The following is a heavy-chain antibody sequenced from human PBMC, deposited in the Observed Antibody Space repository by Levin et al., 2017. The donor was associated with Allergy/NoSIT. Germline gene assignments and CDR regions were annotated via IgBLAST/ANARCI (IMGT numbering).Heavy chain of an antibody. J-gene: IGHJ2*01. D-gene: IGHD1/OR15-1a*01. Sequence: ASVKVSCKASGYTLTVHYMHWVRQAPGQGLEWMGRIYPDSGGTAYAQKFQGRVTMTSDTSISTANMDLSSLTSDDTAVYYCVRGLHLARNNYWYFDRWGRGTLVTVSS. CDR2: IYPDSGGT. CDR1: GYTLTVHY. V-gene: IGHV1-2*06. CDR3: VRGLHLARNNYWYFDR.